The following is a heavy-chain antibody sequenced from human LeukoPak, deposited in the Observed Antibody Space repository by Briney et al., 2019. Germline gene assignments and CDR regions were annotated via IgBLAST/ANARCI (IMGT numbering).Heavy chain of an antibody. V-gene: IGHV3-53*01. Sequence: GGSLRLSCAASGFTVSSNYMSWVRQAPGKGPEWVSVIYGGGSTYYADSVKGRFTISRDNSKNTLYRQMNSLRAEDTAVYYCARDLAAGATYPHYWGQGTLVAVSS. D-gene: IGHD6-13*01. J-gene: IGHJ4*02. CDR1: GFTVSSNY. CDR3: ARDLAAGATYPHY. CDR2: IYGGGST.